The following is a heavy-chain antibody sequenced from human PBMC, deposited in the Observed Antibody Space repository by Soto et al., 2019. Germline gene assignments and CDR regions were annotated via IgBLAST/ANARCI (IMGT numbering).Heavy chain of an antibody. Sequence: PGGSLRLSCAASGFTFSNAWMNWVRQAPGKGLGWVGRIKSKTDGGTTDYAAPVKGRFTISRDDSKNTLYLQMNSLKTEDTAVYYCTTYCSGGSCYIRYYYYGMDVWGQGTTVTVSS. CDR3: TTYCSGGSCYIRYYYYGMDV. D-gene: IGHD2-15*01. V-gene: IGHV3-15*07. CDR2: IKSKTDGGTT. CDR1: GFTFSNAW. J-gene: IGHJ6*02.